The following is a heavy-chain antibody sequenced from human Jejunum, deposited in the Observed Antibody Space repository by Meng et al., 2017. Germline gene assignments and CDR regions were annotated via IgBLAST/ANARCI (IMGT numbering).Heavy chain of an antibody. D-gene: IGHD1-7*01. CDR1: GGSIPGTNW. V-gene: IGHV4-4*02. CDR3: ATRTRDSFDY. J-gene: IGHJ4*02. CDR2: IYHSGTT. Sequence: QVGVQESGPGLVSPSGTLSLTCAVSGGSIPGTNWWTWVRQAPGKGLVWIGEIYHSGTTNYNPSLKSRVAISADKSKNQFSLNLYSLSAADTAGYYCATRTRDSFDYWGQGSLVTVSS.